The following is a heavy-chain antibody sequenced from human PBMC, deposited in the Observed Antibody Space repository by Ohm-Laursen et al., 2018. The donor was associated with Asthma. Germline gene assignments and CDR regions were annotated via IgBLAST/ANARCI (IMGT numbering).Heavy chain of an antibody. Sequence: SLRLSCAASGFTFRSYAMHWVRQAPGKGLEWVAVISYDGSNKYYADSVKGRFTISRDNSKNTLYLQMNSLRAEDTAVYYCARDDYDFWSGAHYYGMDVWGQGTTVTVS. V-gene: IGHV3-30-3*01. CDR1: GFTFRSYA. J-gene: IGHJ6*02. D-gene: IGHD3-3*01. CDR2: ISYDGSNK. CDR3: ARDDYDFWSGAHYYGMDV.